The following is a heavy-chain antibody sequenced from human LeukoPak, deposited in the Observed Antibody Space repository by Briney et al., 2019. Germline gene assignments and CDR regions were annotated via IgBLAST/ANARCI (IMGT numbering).Heavy chain of an antibody. D-gene: IGHD4-17*01. J-gene: IGHJ4*02. CDR2: ISAYNGNT. V-gene: IGHV1-18*01. CDR1: GYTFTSYG. CDR3: ARTTVTKGVDY. Sequence: ASVKVSCKASGYTFTSYGISWVRQAPGQGLEWMGWISAYNGNTNYAQKLQGRVTMTTDTSTSTAYMELSSLRSEDTAVYYCARTTVTKGVDYWGQGTLVTVSS.